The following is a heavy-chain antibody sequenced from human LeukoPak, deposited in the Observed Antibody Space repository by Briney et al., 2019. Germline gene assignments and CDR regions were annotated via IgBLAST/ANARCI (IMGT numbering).Heavy chain of an antibody. V-gene: IGHV3-33*06. Sequence: GGSLRLSCAASGFTFSSYGMHWVRQAPGKGLEWVALIWYDGSNKYYADSVKGRFTISRDNSKNTLYLQMNSLRAEDTAEYYCAKDSNGWYQRGSNYFDYWGQGTLVTVSS. J-gene: IGHJ4*02. D-gene: IGHD6-19*01. CDR2: IWYDGSNK. CDR3: AKDSNGWYQRGSNYFDY. CDR1: GFTFSSYG.